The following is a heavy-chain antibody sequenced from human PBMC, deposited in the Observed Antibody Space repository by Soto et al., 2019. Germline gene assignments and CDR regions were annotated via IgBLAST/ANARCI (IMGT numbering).Heavy chain of an antibody. V-gene: IGHV4-59*08. D-gene: IGHD6-13*01. CDR1: GGSISSYY. J-gene: IGHJ3*02. CDR2: IYYSGST. CDR3: SSSSWSDAFDI. Sequence: PSETLSLTCTVSGGSISSYYWSWIRQPPGKGLEWIGYIYYSGSTNYNPSLKSRVTISVDTSKNQFSLKLSSVTAADTAVYYCSSSSWSDAFDIWGQGTMVTVSS.